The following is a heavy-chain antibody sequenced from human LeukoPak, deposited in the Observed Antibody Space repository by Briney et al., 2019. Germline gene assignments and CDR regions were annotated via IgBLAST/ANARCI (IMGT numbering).Heavy chain of an antibody. D-gene: IGHD5-24*01. CDR1: GGSISGSSYY. J-gene: IGHJ4*02. CDR3: ARDGYNPIDY. CDR2: IYYSGST. Sequence: KPSETLSLTCTVSGGSISGSSYYWGWIRQPPGKGLEWIGTIYYSGSTYYNSPLKSRATISVDTSKNQFSLRLNSVTAADTAVYYCARDGYNPIDYWGQGTLVSVSS. V-gene: IGHV4-39*02.